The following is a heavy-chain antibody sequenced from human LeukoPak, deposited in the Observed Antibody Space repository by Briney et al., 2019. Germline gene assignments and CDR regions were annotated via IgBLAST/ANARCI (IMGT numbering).Heavy chain of an antibody. V-gene: IGHV3-23*01. D-gene: IGHD3-10*01. CDR3: AKVNYYGSGTSYRFHYFDY. CDR2: ISSSADTI. CDR1: GFTFSNFA. Sequence: PGGSLRLSCAASGFTFSNFAMSWVRPAPGKGLEWVSAISSSADTIYYADSVKGRFTISRDNSDNTLYLQMNSLRAEDTAVYYSAKVNYYGSGTSYRFHYFDYWGQGTLVTVSS. J-gene: IGHJ4*02.